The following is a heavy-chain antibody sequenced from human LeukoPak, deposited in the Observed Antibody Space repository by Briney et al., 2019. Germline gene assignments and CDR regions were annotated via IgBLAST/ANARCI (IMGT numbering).Heavy chain of an antibody. CDR3: ARDPVGATDYFDY. CDR1: GGSISSTTDY. V-gene: IGHV4-39*07. Sequence: PSETLSLTCTVSGGSISSTTDYWGWIRQPPGQGLEWIGSIYSGGSTYYNPSLKSRVALSVDTSKNQFSLKLSSVTAADTAVYYCARDPVGATDYFDYGGQGTLVTVSS. J-gene: IGHJ4*02. CDR2: IYSGGST. D-gene: IGHD1-26*01.